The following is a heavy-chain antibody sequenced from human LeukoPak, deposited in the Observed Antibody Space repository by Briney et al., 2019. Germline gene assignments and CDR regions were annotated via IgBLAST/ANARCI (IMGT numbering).Heavy chain of an antibody. CDR2: SRGSGGIT. CDR3: ARRGAAAGPDFDS. J-gene: IGHJ5*01. V-gene: IGHV3-23*01. Sequence: GGSLRLSCAPSGFTFSTHAMSWVRQAPGKGLEWVSTSRGSGGITYYADSVKGRFTISRDNAKNTLYLQMNSLRDDDTAVYYCARRGAAAGPDFDSWGQGTLVTVSS. D-gene: IGHD6-13*01. CDR1: GFTFSTHA.